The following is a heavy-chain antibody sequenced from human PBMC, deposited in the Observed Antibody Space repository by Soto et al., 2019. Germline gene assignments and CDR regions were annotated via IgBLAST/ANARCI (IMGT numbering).Heavy chain of an antibody. CDR2: IIPIFGTA. Sequence: GASVKVSCKASGGTLSSYAISWVRQAPGQGLEWMGGIIPIFGTANYAQKFQGRVTITADESTSTAYMELSSLRSEDTAVYYCATAAGIQLWLPAFDIWGQGTMVTVSS. CDR3: ATAAGIQLWLPAFDI. D-gene: IGHD5-18*01. V-gene: IGHV1-69*13. J-gene: IGHJ3*02. CDR1: GGTLSSYA.